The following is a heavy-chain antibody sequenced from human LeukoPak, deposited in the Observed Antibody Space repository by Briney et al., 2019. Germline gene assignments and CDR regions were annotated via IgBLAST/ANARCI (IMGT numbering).Heavy chain of an antibody. CDR2: ISSSSSYI. D-gene: IGHD1-7*01. J-gene: IGHJ3*02. Sequence: PGGSLRLSCAASGFTFSTYWMTWVRQAPGKGLEWVSSISSSSSYIYYADSVKGRFTISRDNAKNSLYLQMNSLRAEDTAVYYCAREEVFITGTTAAFDIWGQGTMVTVSS. CDR3: AREEVFITGTTAAFDI. CDR1: GFTFSTYW. V-gene: IGHV3-21*01.